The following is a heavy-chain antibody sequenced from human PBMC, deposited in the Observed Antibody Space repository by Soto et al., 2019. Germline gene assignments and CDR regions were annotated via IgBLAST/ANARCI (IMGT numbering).Heavy chain of an antibody. CDR2: IFPGDSDT. CDR1: GYSFTNYW. J-gene: IGHJ3*01. V-gene: IGHV5-51*01. Sequence: PGESLKISCKGSGYSFTNYWIAWMRQMPGKGLEWMGIIFPGDSDTRYSPSFQGQVTISADKSISTAYLQWSSLKASDTAMYYCTKAVAGAFDLWGQGTMVTVSS. D-gene: IGHD6-19*01. CDR3: TKAVAGAFDL.